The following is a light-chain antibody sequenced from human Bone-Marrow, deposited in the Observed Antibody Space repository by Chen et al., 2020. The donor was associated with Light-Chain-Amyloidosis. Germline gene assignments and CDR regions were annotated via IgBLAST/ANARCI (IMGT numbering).Light chain of an antibody. Sequence: EIVLTPSPGTLSLSPGEGANLSCRASQRISNSLAWSQQKPGQAPRPLIYAASNRATVIPARFSGSGSATDFPLTISSLEPEDFAVYYYQHRSIWPPGATFGPGTKVDIK. CDR3: QHRSIWPPGAT. CDR1: QRISNS. J-gene: IGKJ3*01. CDR2: AAS. V-gene: IGKV3-11*01.